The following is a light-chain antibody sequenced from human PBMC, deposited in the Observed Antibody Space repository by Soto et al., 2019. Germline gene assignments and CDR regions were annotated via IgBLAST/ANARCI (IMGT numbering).Light chain of an antibody. CDR3: QQYPNWPPIT. Sequence: DIQLTQSPSTLSASVGDRFTLTCRASQSLNTILAWYLQRPGKAPKLLIYDASTLESGVPSRFSGGGSWTEFTITINNLQSEDVAVYYCQQYPNWPPITFGQGTLLEIK. CDR1: QSLNTI. J-gene: IGKJ5*01. V-gene: IGKV1-5*01. CDR2: DAS.